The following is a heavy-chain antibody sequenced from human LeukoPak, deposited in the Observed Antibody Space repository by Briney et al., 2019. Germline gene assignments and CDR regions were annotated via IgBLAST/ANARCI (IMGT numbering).Heavy chain of an antibody. D-gene: IGHD3-10*01. CDR3: ARGVSGFWLSFDF. Sequence: SETLSLTCTVSGGSISSYYWTWIRQAPGKGLEWIGYIYAGGKTRSSPSLESRVSISVDTSKNQFSLKLASVTAADTAAYYSARGVSGFWLSFDFWGQGALVSVSS. J-gene: IGHJ4*02. CDR1: GGSISSYY. CDR2: IYAGGKT. V-gene: IGHV4-4*09.